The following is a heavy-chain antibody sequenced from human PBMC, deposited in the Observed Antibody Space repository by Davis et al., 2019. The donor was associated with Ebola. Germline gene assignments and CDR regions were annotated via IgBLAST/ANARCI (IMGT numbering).Heavy chain of an antibody. CDR1: GYTFTGYY. D-gene: IGHD1-1*01. CDR2: VNSNSGGT. Sequence: ASVKVSCKASGYTFTGYYVHWVRQAPGQGLEWVGWVNSNSGGTKFAPKFQGRISMTTDTSISTTYMELSRLTSDDTAVFYCAGGKDSTTTEDFDYWGQGTLVTVSS. V-gene: IGHV1-2*02. CDR3: AGGKDSTTTEDFDY. J-gene: IGHJ4*02.